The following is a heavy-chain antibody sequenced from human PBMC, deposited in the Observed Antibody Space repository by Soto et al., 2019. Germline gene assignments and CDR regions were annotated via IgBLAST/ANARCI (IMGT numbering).Heavy chain of an antibody. Sequence: QVQLQQWGAGLLKPSETLSLTCAVYGGSFSGYYWSWIRQPPGKGLEWIGEINHSGSTNYNPSLKNRGTMSVDESKNQFSLQLSSVTAADTAVYYCARRSVVPAAASLYSYYYMDVWGKGTTVTVSS. V-gene: IGHV4-34*01. CDR2: INHSGST. CDR3: ARRSVVPAAASLYSYYYMDV. J-gene: IGHJ6*03. D-gene: IGHD2-2*01. CDR1: GGSFSGYY.